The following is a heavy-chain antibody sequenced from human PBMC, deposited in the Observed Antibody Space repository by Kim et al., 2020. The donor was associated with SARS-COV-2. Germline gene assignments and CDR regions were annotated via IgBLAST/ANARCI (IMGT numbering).Heavy chain of an antibody. V-gene: IGHV1-2*02. Sequence: ASVKVSCKTSGYPFRDYYVQWVRQAPGHSLEWMGYISPDSGGTKYAQKFQGRVTMTRDKSTSTFYLDLRGLTSDDTAVYYCVRDDFWSGYPSGSWGQGTLVVVSS. D-gene: IGHD3-3*01. CDR3: VRDDFWSGYPSGS. CDR1: GYPFRDYY. CDR2: ISPDSGGT. J-gene: IGHJ5*02.